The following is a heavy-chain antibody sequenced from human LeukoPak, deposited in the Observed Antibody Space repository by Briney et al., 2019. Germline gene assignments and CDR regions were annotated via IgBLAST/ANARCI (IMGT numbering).Heavy chain of an antibody. CDR1: GGSFSGYY. CDR3: ARQSGYQVYLDY. D-gene: IGHD3-22*01. Sequence: PSETLSLTCAVYGGSFSGYYWSWIRQPPGKGLEWIGEINHSGSTNYNPSLKSRVTISVDTSKNQFSLKLSSVTAADTAVYYCARQSGYQVYLDYWGQGTLVTVSS. V-gene: IGHV4-34*01. CDR2: INHSGST. J-gene: IGHJ4*02.